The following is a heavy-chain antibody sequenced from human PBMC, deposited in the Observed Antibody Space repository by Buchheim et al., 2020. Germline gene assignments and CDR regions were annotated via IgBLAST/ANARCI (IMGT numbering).Heavy chain of an antibody. CDR2: ISSGSNTI. J-gene: IGHJ4*02. CDR1: GFTFSTYS. CDR3: ASTNLHRSGSASFDY. V-gene: IGHV3-48*01. Sequence: EVQLVESGGGLVQPGGSLRLSCAASGFTFSTYSMNWVRQAPGKGLEWVSYISSGSNTIYYADSVKGRFTISRDNAKNSLYLQMNSLRAEDTAVYYCASTNLHRSGSASFDYGGQGTL. D-gene: IGHD3-10*01.